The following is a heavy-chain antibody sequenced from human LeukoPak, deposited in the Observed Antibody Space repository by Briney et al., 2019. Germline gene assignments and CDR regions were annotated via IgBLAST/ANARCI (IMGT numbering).Heavy chain of an antibody. Sequence: ASVKVSCKASGYTFTGYYIHWVRQAPGQGLEWMGWINPKSGGRNYAQKFQGRVSMTRDTSISTACMDLSSLRFDDTAMYYCARGDFYDSSVYYYDWGQGTLVTVSS. CDR3: ARGDFYDSSVYYYD. J-gene: IGHJ4*02. CDR2: INPKSGGR. D-gene: IGHD3-22*01. V-gene: IGHV1-2*02. CDR1: GYTFTGYY.